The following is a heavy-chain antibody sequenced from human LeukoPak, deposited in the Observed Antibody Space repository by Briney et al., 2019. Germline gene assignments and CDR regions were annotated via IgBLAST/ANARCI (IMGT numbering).Heavy chain of an antibody. CDR3: ALIPYCTTATCYSFDF. D-gene: IGHD2-2*01. CDR1: GYTFTTYG. Sequence: ASVKVSCKASGYTFTTYGISWVRQAPGQGLEWMGWITTYNGDTNYAQKLQGRVTMTADTSTSTTYMELRSLRSDDTAVYYCALIPYCTTATCYSFDFWGQGTLVTVSS. CDR2: ITTYNGDT. J-gene: IGHJ4*02. V-gene: IGHV1-18*01.